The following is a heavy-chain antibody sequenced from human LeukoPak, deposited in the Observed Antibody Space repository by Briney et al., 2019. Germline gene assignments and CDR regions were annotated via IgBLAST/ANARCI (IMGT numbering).Heavy chain of an antibody. Sequence: SQTLSLTCAISGDSVSSNSAAWNWIRQSPSRGLEWLARTYYRSKWYSDYAASVKSRITINPDTPKNQFSLQLNSVTPEDTAVYYCSRFRDSTPVATDAFDVWGQGTRVTVAS. D-gene: IGHD4-23*01. V-gene: IGHV6-1*01. CDR2: TYYRSKWYS. J-gene: IGHJ3*01. CDR1: GDSVSSNSAA. CDR3: SRFRDSTPVATDAFDV.